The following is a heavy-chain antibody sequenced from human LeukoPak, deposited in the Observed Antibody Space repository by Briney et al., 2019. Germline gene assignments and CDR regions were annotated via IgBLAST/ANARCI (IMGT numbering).Heavy chain of an antibody. J-gene: IGHJ4*02. CDR3: AEYYFYDSSGYRQYYFDY. Sequence: PGGSLRLSCAASGFTFSSYAMSWVRQAPGKGLEWVSGISNSGGSTYYADSVKGRFTISRDNSKDTLYLQMNSLRAEDTAVYYCAEYYFYDSSGYRQYYFDYWGQGTLVTVSS. V-gene: IGHV3-23*01. D-gene: IGHD3-22*01. CDR2: ISNSGGST. CDR1: GFTFSSYA.